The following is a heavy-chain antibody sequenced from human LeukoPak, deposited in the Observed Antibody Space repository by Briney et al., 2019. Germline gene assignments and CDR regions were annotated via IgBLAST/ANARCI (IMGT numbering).Heavy chain of an antibody. CDR2: INPNSGGT. J-gene: IGHJ6*02. CDR1: GYSFTSYY. V-gene: IGHV1-2*06. CDR3: AIARGATARGYYYYGMDV. D-gene: IGHD3-10*01. Sequence: GASVKVSCKASGYSFTSYYMHWVRQAPGQGLEWMGRINPNSGGTNYAQKFQGRVTMTRDTSISTAYMELSRLRSDDTAVYYCAIARGATARGYYYYGMDVWGQGTTVTVSS.